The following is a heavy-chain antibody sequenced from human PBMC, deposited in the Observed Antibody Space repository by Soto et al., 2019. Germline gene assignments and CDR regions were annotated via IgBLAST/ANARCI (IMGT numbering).Heavy chain of an antibody. CDR2: IYYSGST. CDR1: SGSISSGGYY. J-gene: IGHJ6*02. CDR3: ARDTVTTGPDSHIYYYGMDV. D-gene: IGHD4-17*01. Sequence: QVQLQESGPGLVKPSQTLSLTCTVSSGSISSGGYYWSWIRQHPGKGLEWIGYIYYSGSTYYNPSLKSRVTISVDTSKNQFSLKLSSVTAADTAVYYCARDTVTTGPDSHIYYYGMDVWGQGTTVTVSS. V-gene: IGHV4-31*03.